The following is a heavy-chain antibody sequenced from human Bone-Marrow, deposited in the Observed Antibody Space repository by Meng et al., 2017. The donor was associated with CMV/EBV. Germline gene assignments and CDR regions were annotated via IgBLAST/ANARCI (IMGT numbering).Heavy chain of an antibody. V-gene: IGHV4-61*01. Sequence: SETLSLTSTVSGGSISSSSYYWGWIRQPPGKGLEWIGYIYYSGSTNYNPSLKSRVTISVDTSKHQFSLKLSSVTAADTAVYYCARDRTPDFDAFDIWGQGTMVTVSS. J-gene: IGHJ3*02. CDR3: ARDRTPDFDAFDI. CDR1: GGSISSSSYY. CDR2: IYYSGST. D-gene: IGHD4-23*01.